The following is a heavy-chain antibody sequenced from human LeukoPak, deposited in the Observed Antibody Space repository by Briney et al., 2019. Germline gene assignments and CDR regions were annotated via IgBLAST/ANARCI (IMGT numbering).Heavy chain of an antibody. V-gene: IGHV3-30*04. D-gene: IGHD3-10*01. CDR2: ISHDVKTT. CDR1: GFSFSDSV. CDR3: VKEAYYGWGSSPTFYFDY. Sequence: GKSLRLSCVASGFSFSDSVIHWVRQAPGKGLEWVAVISHDVKTTYYADSAKGRFTISRDNSRNTVFLQMNRLRPEDTAVYYCVKEAYYGWGSSPTFYFDYWGQGTLVTVSS. J-gene: IGHJ4*02.